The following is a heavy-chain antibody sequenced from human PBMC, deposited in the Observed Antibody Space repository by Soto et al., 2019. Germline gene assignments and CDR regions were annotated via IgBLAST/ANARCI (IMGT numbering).Heavy chain of an antibody. CDR1: GDSITSNH. V-gene: IGHV4-59*01. J-gene: IGHJ5*02. Sequence: PSETLSLTCAVSGDSITSNHWNWIRQPPGRGLEWIGYIYNSGTTKYNPSLKSRVIISVDTSKNQLSLKLSPVTAADTAVYYCARVSMSTVSWGFDPWGQGTLVTVSS. CDR2: IYNSGTT. D-gene: IGHD4-4*01. CDR3: ARVSMSTVSWGFDP.